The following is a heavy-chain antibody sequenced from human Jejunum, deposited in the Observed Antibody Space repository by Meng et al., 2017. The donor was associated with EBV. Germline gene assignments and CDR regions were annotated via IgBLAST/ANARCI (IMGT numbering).Heavy chain of an antibody. V-gene: IGHV4-4*02. J-gene: IGHJ1*01. CDR1: GGSISSNNW. CDR3: ASHTTYSTTGYLFLQH. CDR2: IFHTGST. D-gene: IGHD3-9*01. Sequence: QVQLLESGPGLVKPSGXLSLTCTFXGGSISSNNWWTWVRQPPGKGLEWIGEIFHTGSTNYNPSLKSRVTMSVDKSKNLFSLTLNSVIAADTAVYYCASHTTYSTTGYLFLQHWGQGTLVTVSS.